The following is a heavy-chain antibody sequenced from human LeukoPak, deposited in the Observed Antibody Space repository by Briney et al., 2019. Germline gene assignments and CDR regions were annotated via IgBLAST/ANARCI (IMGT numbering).Heavy chain of an antibody. J-gene: IGHJ5*02. Sequence: ASETLSLTCAVYGGSFSGYYWSWIRQPPGKGLEWIGEINHSGSTNYSPSLKSRVTISVDTSKKQFSLKVSSVTAADTAVYYCARMYSGSYFNWFDPWGQGTLVTVSS. CDR2: INHSGST. D-gene: IGHD1-26*01. V-gene: IGHV4-34*01. CDR3: ARMYSGSYFNWFDP. CDR1: GGSFSGYY.